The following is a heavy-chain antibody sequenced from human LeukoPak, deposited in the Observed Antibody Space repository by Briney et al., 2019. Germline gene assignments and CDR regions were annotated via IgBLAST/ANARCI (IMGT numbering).Heavy chain of an antibody. D-gene: IGHD3-16*01. CDR2: IIPIFGTA. J-gene: IGHJ4*02. Sequence: SVKVSCKASGYTFTVYYIHWVRQAPGQGLEWMGGIIPIFGTANYAQKFQGRVTITADKTTSTAYMELSSLRSEDTAVYYCARDGGSRGFDDWGQGTLVTVSS. V-gene: IGHV1-69*06. CDR3: ARDGGSRGFDD. CDR1: GYTFTVYY.